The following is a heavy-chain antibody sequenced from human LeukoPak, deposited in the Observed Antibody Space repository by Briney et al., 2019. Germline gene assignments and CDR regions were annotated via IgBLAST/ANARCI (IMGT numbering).Heavy chain of an antibody. Sequence: SETLSLTCAVYGGSFSGYYWSWIRQPPGKGLEWIGEINHSGSTNYNPSLKSRVTISVDTSKNQFSLKLSSVTAADTAVYYCARRGWAYCSGGSCYFDYRGQGTLVTVSS. CDR1: GGSFSGYY. V-gene: IGHV4-34*01. CDR3: ARRGWAYCSGGSCYFDY. CDR2: INHSGST. J-gene: IGHJ4*02. D-gene: IGHD2-15*01.